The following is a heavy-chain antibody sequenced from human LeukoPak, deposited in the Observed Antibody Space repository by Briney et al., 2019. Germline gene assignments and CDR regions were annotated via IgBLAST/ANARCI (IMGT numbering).Heavy chain of an antibody. CDR3: ARVNSSSWYEDWFDP. J-gene: IGHJ5*02. CDR2: MNPNSGNT. D-gene: IGHD6-13*01. Sequence: ASVKVSCKASGYTFTSYDINWVRQATGQGLEWMGWMNPNSGNTGYAQKFQGRVTMTRNTSISTAYMELSSLRSEDTAVYYCARVNSSSWYEDWFDPWGQGTLVTVSS. CDR1: GYTFTSYD. V-gene: IGHV1-8*01.